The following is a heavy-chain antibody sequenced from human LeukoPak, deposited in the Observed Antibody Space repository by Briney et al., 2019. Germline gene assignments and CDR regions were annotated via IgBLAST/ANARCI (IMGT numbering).Heavy chain of an antibody. CDR1: GDPISSHSGYK. Sequence: SETLSLTCTVSGDPISSHSGYKWNWIRQAPGKGLEWIGYVYYSGTTSYNPSVNSRVTISVDTSKNQFSLKLTSVTAADTAVYYCAREWRAFDYWGQGTLVTVSS. J-gene: IGHJ4*02. CDR3: AREWRAFDY. D-gene: IGHD4/OR15-4a*01. V-gene: IGHV4-61*08. CDR2: VYYSGTT.